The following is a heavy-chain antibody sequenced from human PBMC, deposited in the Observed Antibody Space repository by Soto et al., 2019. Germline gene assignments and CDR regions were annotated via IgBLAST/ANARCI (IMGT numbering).Heavy chain of an antibody. Sequence: GGSLRLSCAASGFTFSSYGMHWVRQAPGKGLEWVAVISYDGSNKYYADSVKGRFTISRDNSKNTLYLQMNSLRAEDTAVYYCAKDVVVAAQIGLVHAEYFQHWGQGTLVTVSS. CDR3: AKDVVVAAQIGLVHAEYFQH. CDR2: ISYDGSNK. V-gene: IGHV3-30*18. D-gene: IGHD2-15*01. J-gene: IGHJ1*01. CDR1: GFTFSSYG.